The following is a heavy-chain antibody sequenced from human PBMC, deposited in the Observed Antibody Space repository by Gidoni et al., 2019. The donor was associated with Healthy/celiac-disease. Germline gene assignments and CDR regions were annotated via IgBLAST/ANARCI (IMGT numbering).Heavy chain of an antibody. V-gene: IGHV3-48*01. J-gene: IGHJ5*02. CDR1: GFTFRRDS. Sequence: EVQMVESGGGLVQPGGSLRLSGAASGFTFRRDSMHWVRQAPGKGLEWFSYISSSSSTIYYADSVKVRFTISRDNAKNSLYLQMNSLRAEDTAVYYCARDQPYYDFWSGSFDPWGQGTLVTVSS. D-gene: IGHD3-3*01. CDR2: ISSSSSTI. CDR3: ARDQPYYDFWSGSFDP.